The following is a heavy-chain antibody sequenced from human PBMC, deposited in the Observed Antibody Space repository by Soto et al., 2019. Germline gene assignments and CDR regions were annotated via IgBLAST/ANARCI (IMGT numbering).Heavy chain of an antibody. CDR2: IYYSGST. J-gene: IGHJ5*02. Sequence: SETLSLTCTVSGGSISSYYWSWIRQPPGKGLEWIGYIYYSGSTNYNPSLKSRVTISVDTSKNQFSLKLSSVTAADTAVYYCAREEWASGSRWLDPWGQGTLVTVSS. V-gene: IGHV4-59*12. CDR3: AREEWASGSRWLDP. D-gene: IGHD6-19*01. CDR1: GGSISSYY.